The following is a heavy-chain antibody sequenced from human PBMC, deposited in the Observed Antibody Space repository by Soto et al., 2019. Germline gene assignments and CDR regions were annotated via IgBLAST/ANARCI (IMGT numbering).Heavy chain of an antibody. CDR3: ARESYYDNSGYYNWFDP. D-gene: IGHD3-22*01. Sequence: SETLSLTCAVSGGSISSGGYSWSWIRQPPGKGLEWIGYIYHTGSTYYNPSLRSRATISVDRSKNQFSLKLSSVTAADTAVYYCARESYYDNSGYYNWFDPWGQGTLVTVSS. CDR1: GGSISSGGYS. J-gene: IGHJ5*02. CDR2: IYHTGST. V-gene: IGHV4-30-2*01.